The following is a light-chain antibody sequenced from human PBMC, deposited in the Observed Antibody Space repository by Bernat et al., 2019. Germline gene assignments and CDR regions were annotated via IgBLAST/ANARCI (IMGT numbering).Light chain of an antibody. V-gene: IGLV2-14*03. Sequence: QSALTQPASVSGSPRQSITISCTGTSSDVGAYNYVSWYQQHPGKAPKLMIYDVSVRPSGISNRFSGSKSGNTASLTISGLQTEDEADYYCSSYTTRSTLIFGGGTRLTVL. CDR1: SSDVGAYNY. CDR3: SSYTTRSTLI. CDR2: DVS. J-gene: IGLJ2*01.